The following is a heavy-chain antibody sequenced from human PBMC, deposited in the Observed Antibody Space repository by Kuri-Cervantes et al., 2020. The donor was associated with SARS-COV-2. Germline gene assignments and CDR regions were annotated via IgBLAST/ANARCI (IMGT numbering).Heavy chain of an antibody. Sequence: GSLRLSCAVYGGSFSGYYWSWIRQPPGKGLEWIEEINHSGSTNYNPSLKSRVTISVDRSKNQFSLKLSSVTAADTAVYYCARGDPRIAFDIWGQGTMVTVSS. V-gene: IGHV4-34*01. CDR3: ARGDPRIAFDI. J-gene: IGHJ3*02. D-gene: IGHD2/OR15-2a*01. CDR1: GGSFSGYY. CDR2: INHSGST.